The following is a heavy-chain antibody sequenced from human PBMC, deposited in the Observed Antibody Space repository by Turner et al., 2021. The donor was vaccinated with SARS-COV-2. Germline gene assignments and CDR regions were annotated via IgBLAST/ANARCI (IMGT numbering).Heavy chain of an antibody. CDR1: GGSISSSSYY. J-gene: IGHJ4*02. V-gene: IGHV4-39*02. CDR2: IYYSGST. Sequence: QLQLQESGPGLVTPSETLSLTCTVSGGSISSSSYYWGWIRQPPGKGLEWIGKIYYSGSTYYNPSLKSRVTISVDTSKNHFSLKLSSVTAADTAVYYCASEAVVYFDTSGYYWDYWGQGTLVTVSS. CDR3: ASEAVVYFDTSGYYWDY. D-gene: IGHD3-22*01.